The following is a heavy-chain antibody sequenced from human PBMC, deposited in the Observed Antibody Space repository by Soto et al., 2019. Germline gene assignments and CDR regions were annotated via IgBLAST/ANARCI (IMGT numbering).Heavy chain of an antibody. V-gene: IGHV4-59*01. CDR2: IYYSGST. J-gene: IGHJ6*02. D-gene: IGHD6-6*01. CDR3: ARVQVGWQLVTAPSGYYYGMDV. CDR1: GGSISSYY. Sequence: SETLSLTCTVSGGSISSYYWSWIRQPPGKGLEWIGYIYYSGSTNYNPSLKSRVTISVDTSKNQFSLKLSSVTAADTAVYYCARVQVGWQLVTAPSGYYYGMDVWGQGTTVTVSS.